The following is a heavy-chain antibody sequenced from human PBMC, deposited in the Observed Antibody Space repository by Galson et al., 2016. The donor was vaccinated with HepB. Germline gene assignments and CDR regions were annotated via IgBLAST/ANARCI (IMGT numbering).Heavy chain of an antibody. CDR3: GRGDAFDI. D-gene: IGHD3-16*01. V-gene: IGHV3-73*01. J-gene: IGHJ3*02. CDR1: GFTFSDSA. Sequence: SLRLSCAASGFTFSDSAMHWVRQSSGKGLEWVGRIRKKANNYATSYGASVKGRFTISRDDSKDTAYLQMNSLRAEDTAVYYCGRGDAFDIWGQGTVVTVSA. CDR2: IRKKANNYAT.